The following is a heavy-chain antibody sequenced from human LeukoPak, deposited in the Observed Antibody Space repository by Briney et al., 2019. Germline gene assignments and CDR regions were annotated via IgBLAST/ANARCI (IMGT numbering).Heavy chain of an antibody. Sequence: GASVKVSCKASGHTFTGYYMHWVRQAPGQGPEWMGWINPNSGGTNYAQKFQGRVTMTRDTSISTAYMELSRLRSDDTAVYYCARAYSNSDFDYWGQGTLVTVSS. V-gene: IGHV1-2*02. J-gene: IGHJ4*02. CDR1: GHTFTGYY. CDR3: ARAYSNSDFDY. CDR2: INPNSGGT. D-gene: IGHD6-6*01.